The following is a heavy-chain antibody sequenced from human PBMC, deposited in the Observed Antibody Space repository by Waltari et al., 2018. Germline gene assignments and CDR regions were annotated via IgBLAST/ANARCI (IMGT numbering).Heavy chain of an antibody. V-gene: IGHV4-59*01. CDR1: GDSMNNYL. Sequence: QVVLQESGPGLVKPSETLSLTCSVSGDSMNNYLWTWIRRTPGKGLEWIGYISYSGTTNYNPSLKSRVTISLDTSKNQFSLKLNSVTAADSAVYYCAREPGYCRGGSCYFSGDNAYDVWGRGTMVTVSS. D-gene: IGHD2-15*01. J-gene: IGHJ3*01. CDR2: ISYSGTT. CDR3: AREPGYCRGGSCYFSGDNAYDV.